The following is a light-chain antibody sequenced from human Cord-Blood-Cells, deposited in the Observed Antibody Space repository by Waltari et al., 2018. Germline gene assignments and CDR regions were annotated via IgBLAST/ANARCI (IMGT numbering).Light chain of an antibody. CDR1: QGISNY. Sequence: DIQMTQSPSSLSASVGDRVPITCRASQGISNYLAWYQHKPGKVPKLLIYAASTLQSGVPSRFSGSGSGTDFTLTISSLQPEDVATYYCQKYNSAPLTFGGGTKVEIK. CDR2: AAS. J-gene: IGKJ4*01. V-gene: IGKV1-27*01. CDR3: QKYNSAPLT.